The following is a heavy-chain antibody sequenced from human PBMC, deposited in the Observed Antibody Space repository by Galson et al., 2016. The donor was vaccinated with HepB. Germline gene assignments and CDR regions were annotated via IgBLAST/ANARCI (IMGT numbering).Heavy chain of an antibody. CDR1: GFTFSSYS. Sequence: SLRLSCAASGFTFSSYSMNWVRQAPGKGLEWVSYISPSSTTIYYADSVKGRFTISRDNAKNSLFLQMSSLSDEDTAVYYCARDFDYWGQGTPVTVSS. CDR2: ISPSSTTI. CDR3: ARDFDY. J-gene: IGHJ4*02. V-gene: IGHV3-48*02.